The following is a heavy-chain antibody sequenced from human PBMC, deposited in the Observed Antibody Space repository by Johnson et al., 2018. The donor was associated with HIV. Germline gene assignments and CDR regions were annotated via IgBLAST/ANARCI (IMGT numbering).Heavy chain of an antibody. CDR3: AGVDRGAFDL. D-gene: IGHD3-22*01. J-gene: IGHJ3*01. V-gene: IGHV3-30*03. Sequence: QVQLVESGGGLVKPGGSLRLSCAASGFTFSNAWMSWVRQAPGKGLEWVTAISFAGTNKYYADSVKARFTISRDNAKNSLYLQLNSLRAEDTAVYYCAGVDRGAFDLWGPGTMVIVSS. CDR2: ISFAGTNK. CDR1: GFTFSNAW.